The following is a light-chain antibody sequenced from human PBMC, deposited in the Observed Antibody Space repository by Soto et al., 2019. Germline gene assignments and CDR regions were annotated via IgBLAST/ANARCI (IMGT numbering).Light chain of an antibody. J-gene: IGLJ1*01. CDR2: EGS. CDR3: CSYAGSSYYV. V-gene: IGLV2-23*01. CDR1: NSDVGFYNL. Sequence: QSVLTQPASVSGSPGQSITISCTGTNSDVGFYNLVSCHQHRPGKAPKFIVYEGSKRPSGVSNRFSGSKSGNTASLTISGLQAEDEAYYYCCSYAGSSYYVFGSGTKVTVL.